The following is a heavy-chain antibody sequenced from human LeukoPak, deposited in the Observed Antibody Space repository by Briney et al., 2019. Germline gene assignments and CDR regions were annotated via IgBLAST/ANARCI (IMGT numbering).Heavy chain of an antibody. CDR2: NRWNSGSI. J-gene: IGHJ3*02. V-gene: IGHV3-9*01. D-gene: IGHD5-12*01. CDR1: GITFEDYA. Sequence: GGSLRLSCAASGITFEDYAMQWGGQAPGKGREGVGGNRWNSGSIAYADSVEGRFTIARGKAKKSLYLQMNSLRPEDTALYYCAKDSVGWPRSSSAFDIWGQGTRVTVSS. CDR3: AKDSVGWPRSSSAFDI.